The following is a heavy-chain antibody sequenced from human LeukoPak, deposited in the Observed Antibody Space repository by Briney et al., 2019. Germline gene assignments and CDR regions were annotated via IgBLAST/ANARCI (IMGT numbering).Heavy chain of an antibody. D-gene: IGHD4-17*01. Sequence: SVKVSCKASGYTFTSYAISWVRQAPGQGLEWMGGIIPIFGTANYAQKFQGRVTITADESTSTAYMELSSLRSEDTAVYYCARDGMYGDYVFDYWGQGTLVTVSS. CDR3: ARDGMYGDYVFDY. J-gene: IGHJ4*02. CDR1: GYTFTSYA. CDR2: IIPIFGTA. V-gene: IGHV1-69*13.